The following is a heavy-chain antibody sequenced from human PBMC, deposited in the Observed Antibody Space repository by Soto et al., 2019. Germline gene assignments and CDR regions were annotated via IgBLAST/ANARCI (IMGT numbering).Heavy chain of an antibody. CDR2: ISGDGGSI. CDR3: AKILCPNWGSQQHYGMYV. Sequence: GGSLRLSCAASGFTFSSYAMSWFRQAPGKGLEWVSVISGDGGSIYYADSVKGRFTISRDNSKNTLYLQMNSLRAEDTAVYYCAKILCPNWGSQQHYGMYVWGKGNNVTVDS. CDR1: GFTFSSYA. D-gene: IGHD7-27*01. J-gene: IGHJ6*04. V-gene: IGHV3-23*01.